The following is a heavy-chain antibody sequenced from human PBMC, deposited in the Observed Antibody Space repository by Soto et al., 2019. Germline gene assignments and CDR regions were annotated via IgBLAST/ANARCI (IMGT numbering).Heavy chain of an antibody. CDR2: ISYDGSNK. V-gene: IGHV3-30*18. D-gene: IGHD3-10*01. CDR3: AKFGCYYPSTEDY. Sequence: PGGSLRLSCAASGFTFSSYGMHWVRQAPGKGLEWVAVISYDGSNKYYADSVKGRFTISRDNSKNTLYMQMNSLRAEDTAVYYCAKFGCYYPSTEDYWGQGTTVTVST. CDR1: GFTFSSYG. J-gene: IGHJ4*02.